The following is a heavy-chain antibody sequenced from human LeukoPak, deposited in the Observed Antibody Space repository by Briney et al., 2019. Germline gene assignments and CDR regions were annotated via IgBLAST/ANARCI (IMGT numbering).Heavy chain of an antibody. CDR3: ARESSAELLRNWYFDL. CDR1: GYTFTAYY. CDR2: INPNRGGT. Sequence: VSVNVSCTASGYTFTAYYMHWVRHAPGQGLEWMGWINPNRGGTNYAQKFQGRVTMTRDTSISTAYMELSRLRSDDTAVYYCARESSAELLRNWYFDLWGRGTLVTVAS. J-gene: IGHJ2*01. V-gene: IGHV1-2*02. D-gene: IGHD2-15*01.